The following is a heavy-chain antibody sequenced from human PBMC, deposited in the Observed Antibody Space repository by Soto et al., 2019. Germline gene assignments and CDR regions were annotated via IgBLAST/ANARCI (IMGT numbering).Heavy chain of an antibody. CDR2: IYYSGST. Sequence: SETLSLSCTVSGGSISSGDYYWSWIRQPPGKGLEWIGYIYYSGSTYYNPSLKSRVTISVDTSKNQFSLKLSSVTAADTAVYYCARGYSSSSGEAWFDPWGQGTLVTVSS. D-gene: IGHD6-6*01. V-gene: IGHV4-30-4*02. CDR1: GGSISSGDYY. J-gene: IGHJ5*02. CDR3: ARGYSSSSGEAWFDP.